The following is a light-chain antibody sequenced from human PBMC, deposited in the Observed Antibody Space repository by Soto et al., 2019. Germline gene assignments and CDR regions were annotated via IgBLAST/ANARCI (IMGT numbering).Light chain of an antibody. CDR1: SSNIGSNT. CDR3: AAWDDSLNGVV. V-gene: IGLV1-44*01. J-gene: IGLJ2*01. CDR2: TNN. Sequence: QCVLTQPPSASGTPGQRVTISCSGSSSNIGSNTINWYQQLPGTAPKLLIYTNNQRPSGVPDRFSGSKSGTSASLAISGLQSEAEADYYCAAWDDSLNGVVFGGGTKLTVL.